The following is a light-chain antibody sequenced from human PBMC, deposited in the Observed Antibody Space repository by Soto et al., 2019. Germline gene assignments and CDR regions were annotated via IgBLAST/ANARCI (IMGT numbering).Light chain of an antibody. J-gene: IGLJ1*01. V-gene: IGLV2-8*01. CDR3: SSYAGSNNFGV. CDR2: EVS. CDR1: SSDVGGYNY. Sequence: QSVLPQPPSASGSPGQSVTISCTGTSSDVGGYNYVSWYQQHPGKAPKLMIYEVSKRPSGVPDRFSGSKSGNTASLTVSGLQAEDEADYYCSSYAGSNNFGVFGTGTKLTVL.